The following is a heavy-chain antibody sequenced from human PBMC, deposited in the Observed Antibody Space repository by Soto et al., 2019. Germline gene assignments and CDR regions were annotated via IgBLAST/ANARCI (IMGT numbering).Heavy chain of an antibody. CDR2: ISYDGSNK. V-gene: IGHV3-30*18. Sequence: GGSLRLSCAASGFTFSSYGMHWVRQAPGKGLEWVAVISYDGSNKYYADSEKGRFTISRDNSKNTLYLQMNSLRAEDTAVYYCAKDLASSGWVPNWFDPWGQGTLVTVSS. CDR3: AKDLASSGWVPNWFDP. D-gene: IGHD6-19*01. CDR1: GFTFSSYG. J-gene: IGHJ5*02.